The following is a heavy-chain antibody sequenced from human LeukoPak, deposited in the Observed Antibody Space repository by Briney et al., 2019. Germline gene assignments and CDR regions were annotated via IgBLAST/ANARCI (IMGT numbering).Heavy chain of an antibody. CDR2: IWFDGTQE. J-gene: IGHJ3*02. V-gene: IGHV3-33*01. CDR3: TRDHYGDYNINDAFDI. Sequence: PGGSLRLSCAASGFTFISYGMHWVRQGPGKGLEWVATIWFDGTQEYYAASVKGRFAISRDSSNSTLYLQMNSLRAEDTAVYYCTRDHYGDYNINDAFDIWGQGTLVTVSS. D-gene: IGHD4-17*01. CDR1: GFTFISYG.